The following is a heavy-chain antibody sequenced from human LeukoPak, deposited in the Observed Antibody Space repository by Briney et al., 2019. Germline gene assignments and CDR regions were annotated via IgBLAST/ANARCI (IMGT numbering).Heavy chain of an antibody. Sequence: PSETLSLTCTVSGGSISSYTWSWIRQPPGKGLEYIGYIYNTGSTNYNPSLKSRVTISVDTSKNHFSLNLSSVTAADTAVYYCARTSCGGDCYSPNPSYYFDYWGQGTLVIVSS. D-gene: IGHD2-21*02. CDR2: IYNTGST. V-gene: IGHV4-59*01. CDR1: GGSISSYT. J-gene: IGHJ4*02. CDR3: ARTSCGGDCYSPNPSYYFDY.